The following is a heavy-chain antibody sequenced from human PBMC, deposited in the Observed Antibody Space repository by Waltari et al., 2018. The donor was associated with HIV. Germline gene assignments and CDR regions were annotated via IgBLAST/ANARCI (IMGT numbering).Heavy chain of an antibody. CDR1: GFTFSSYG. Sequence: QVQLVESGGGVVQPGRSLRLSCAASGFTFSSYGMHWVRQAPGKGLEWVAVIWYDGSNKYYADSVKGRFTISRDNSKNTLYLQMNSLRAEDTAVYYCARGGPITMVREDLGAMDVWGQGTTVTVSS. CDR2: IWYDGSNK. CDR3: ARGGPITMVREDLGAMDV. V-gene: IGHV3-33*01. J-gene: IGHJ6*02. D-gene: IGHD3-10*01.